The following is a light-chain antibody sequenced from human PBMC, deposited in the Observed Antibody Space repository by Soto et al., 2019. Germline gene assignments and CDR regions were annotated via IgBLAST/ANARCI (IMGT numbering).Light chain of an antibody. CDR1: QSVSNY. V-gene: IGKV3-20*01. J-gene: IGKJ4*01. Sequence: EIVLTQSPGTLSLSPGERATLSCRASQSVSNYLAWYQQKPGQAPRLLIYGASSRATGIPDRFSGSGSGTDFTLTISRLEPEDFAVYYCQQYGNSPLTFGGGTKVEIK. CDR3: QQYGNSPLT. CDR2: GAS.